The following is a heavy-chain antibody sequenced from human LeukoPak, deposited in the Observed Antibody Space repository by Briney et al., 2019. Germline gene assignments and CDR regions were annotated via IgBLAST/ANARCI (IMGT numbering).Heavy chain of an antibody. J-gene: IGHJ4*02. V-gene: IGHV4-59*01. CDR3: ARGPLDPFNFDY. CDR1: GGSISSYY. Sequence: PSETLSLTCTASGGSISSYYWSWIRQPPGKGLEWIGYIYYSGSTNYNPSLKSRVTISVDTSKNQFSLKLSSVTAADTAVYYCARGPLDPFNFDYWGQGTLVTVSS. CDR2: IYYSGST.